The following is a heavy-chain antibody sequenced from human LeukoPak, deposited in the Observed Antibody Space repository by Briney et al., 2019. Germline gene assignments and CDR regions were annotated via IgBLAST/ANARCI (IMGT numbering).Heavy chain of an antibody. V-gene: IGHV1-18*01. J-gene: IGHJ4*02. Sequence: ASVKVSCKASGGTFSSYAISWVRQAPGQGLEWMGWISAYNGNTNYAQKLQGRVTMTTDTSTSTAYMELRSLRSDDTAVYYCARDRDYDYVWGSYRYGPLDYWGQGTLVTVSS. CDR2: ISAYNGNT. CDR3: ARDRDYDYVWGSYRYGPLDY. CDR1: GGTFSSYA. D-gene: IGHD3-16*02.